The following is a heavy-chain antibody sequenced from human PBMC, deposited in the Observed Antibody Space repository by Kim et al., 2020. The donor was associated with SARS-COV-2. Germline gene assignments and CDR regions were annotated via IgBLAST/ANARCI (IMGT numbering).Heavy chain of an antibody. V-gene: IGHV1-18*04. CDR3: AREWVPGIAAAGSRGFDY. D-gene: IGHD6-13*01. Sequence: ASVKVSCKASGYTFTSYGISWVRQAPGQGLEWMGWISAYNGNTNYAQKLQGRVTMTTDTSTSTAYMELRSLRSDDTAVYYCAREWVPGIAAAGSRGFDYWGQGTLVTVSS. CDR2: ISAYNGNT. CDR1: GYTFTSYG. J-gene: IGHJ4*02.